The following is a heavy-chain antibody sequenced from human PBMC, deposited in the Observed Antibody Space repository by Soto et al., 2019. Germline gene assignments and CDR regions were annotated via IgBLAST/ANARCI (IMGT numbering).Heavy chain of an antibody. D-gene: IGHD4-4*01. CDR1: GFTFSSYE. V-gene: IGHV3-48*03. Sequence: EVQLVESGGGLVQAGGSLRLFCAVSGFTFSSYEMNWVRQAPGKGLEWVSYIGTSGKTIYYADSVRGRFTISRDNAKNSLYRQMKSLRAEDTAVYFCARDPAIYSGKFDYGLDVWGRGTTVTVSS. CDR2: IGTSGKTI. CDR3: ARDPAIYSGKFDYGLDV. J-gene: IGHJ6*02.